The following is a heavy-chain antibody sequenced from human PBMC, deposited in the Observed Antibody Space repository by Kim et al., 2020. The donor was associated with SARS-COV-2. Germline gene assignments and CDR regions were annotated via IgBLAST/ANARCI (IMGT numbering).Heavy chain of an antibody. V-gene: IGHV3-48*03. D-gene: IGHD1-26*01. CDR3: ARGGWELREGPPDY. CDR1: GFFFSLYE. J-gene: IGHJ4*02. Sequence: GGSLRLSCAASGFFFSLYEMNWVRQAPGKGLEWVSYISSSGSTIYYADSVKGRFTISRDNAKNSLYLQMNSLRAEDTAVDYCARGGWELREGPPDYWGQGTLVTVSS. CDR2: ISSSGSTI.